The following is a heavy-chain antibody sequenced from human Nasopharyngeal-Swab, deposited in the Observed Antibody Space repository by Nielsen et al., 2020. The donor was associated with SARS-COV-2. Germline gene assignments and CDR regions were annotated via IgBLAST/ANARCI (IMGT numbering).Heavy chain of an antibody. CDR3: ARGYSSGWYQDY. CDR1: GFSLSTSGVG. Sequence: SGPTLVKPTQTLTLPCTFSGFSLSTSGVGVGWIRQPPGKGLEWIGCIYYSGSTYYNPSLKSRVTISVDTSKNQFSLNLSSVTAADTAVYYCARGYSSGWYQDYWGQGTLVTVSS. V-gene: IGHV4-39*01. J-gene: IGHJ4*02. D-gene: IGHD6-19*01. CDR2: IYYSGST.